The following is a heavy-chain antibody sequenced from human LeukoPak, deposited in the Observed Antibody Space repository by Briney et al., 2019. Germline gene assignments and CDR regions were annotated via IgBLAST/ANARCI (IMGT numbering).Heavy chain of an antibody. J-gene: IGHJ4*02. Sequence: SETLSLTCIVSGGSISSGGYSWSWIRQPPGKGLEWIGYIYHSGSTYYNPSLKSRVTISVDRSKNQFSLKLSSVTAADTAVYYCARVAYYDFWSGYYFDYWGQGTLVTVSS. CDR1: GGSISSGGYS. V-gene: IGHV4-30-2*01. CDR2: IYHSGST. D-gene: IGHD3-3*01. CDR3: ARVAYYDFWSGYYFDY.